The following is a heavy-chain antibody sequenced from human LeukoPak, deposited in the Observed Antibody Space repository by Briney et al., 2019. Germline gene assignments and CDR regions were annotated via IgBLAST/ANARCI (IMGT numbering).Heavy chain of an antibody. CDR1: GGSISSSSYY. Sequence: SETLSLTCAVSGGSISSSSYYWGWIRQPPGKGLEWIGSIYYSGSTYYNPSLKSRVTISVDTSKNQFSLKLSSVTAADTAVYYCARPVGSSWYDWFDPWGQGTLVTVSS. CDR2: IYYSGST. D-gene: IGHD6-13*01. V-gene: IGHV4-39*01. CDR3: ARPVGSSWYDWFDP. J-gene: IGHJ5*02.